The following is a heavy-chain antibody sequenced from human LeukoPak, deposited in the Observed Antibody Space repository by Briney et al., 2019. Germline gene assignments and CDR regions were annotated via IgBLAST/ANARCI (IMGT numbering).Heavy chain of an antibody. CDR3: ARDVPVVWSSSSFGIDY. Sequence: PGGSLRLSCAASGFTFSSYWMSWVRQAPGKGLEWVANIKQDGSEKYYVDSVKGRFTISRDNAKNSLYLQMNSLRAEDTAVYYCARDVPVVWSSSSFGIDYWGQGTLVTVSS. CDR1: GFTFSSYW. V-gene: IGHV3-7*01. CDR2: IKQDGSEK. J-gene: IGHJ4*02. D-gene: IGHD6-6*01.